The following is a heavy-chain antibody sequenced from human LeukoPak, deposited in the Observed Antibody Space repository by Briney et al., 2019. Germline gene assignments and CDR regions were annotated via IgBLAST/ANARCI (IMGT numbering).Heavy chain of an antibody. Sequence: PGGSLRLSCAASGFTFSSYAMSWVRQAPGKGLEWVSAISGSGGSTYYADSVKGRFTISRDDSKNTLYLQINSLRAEDTAVYYCAKDSYSSGRCYYFDYWGQGTLVTVSS. D-gene: IGHD6-19*01. CDR2: ISGSGGST. CDR1: GFTFSSYA. J-gene: IGHJ4*02. CDR3: AKDSYSSGRCYYFDY. V-gene: IGHV3-23*01.